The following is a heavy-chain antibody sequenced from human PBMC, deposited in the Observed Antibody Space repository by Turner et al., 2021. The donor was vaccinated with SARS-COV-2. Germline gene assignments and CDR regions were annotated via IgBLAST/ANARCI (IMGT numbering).Heavy chain of an antibody. V-gene: IGHV4-30-2*01. CDR3: ARVDYYYYGMDV. Sequence: QLQLQESGSGLVKPSQTLSLPCAVSGGSISSGGYSWRWIRQPPGKGLEWIGYIYHSGSTYYNPSLKSRVTISLDRSKNQFSLKLSSVTAADTAVYYCARVDYYYYGMDVWGQGTTVTVSS. J-gene: IGHJ6*02. CDR2: IYHSGST. CDR1: GGSISSGGYS.